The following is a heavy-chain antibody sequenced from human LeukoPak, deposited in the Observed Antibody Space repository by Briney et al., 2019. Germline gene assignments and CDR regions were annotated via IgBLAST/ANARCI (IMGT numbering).Heavy chain of an antibody. CDR1: GYRFTSYW. CDR2: IYPGDSDT. V-gene: IGHV5-51*01. J-gene: IGHJ3*02. D-gene: IGHD6-6*01. Sequence: GESLKISCKGSGYRFTSYWIGWVRQLPGKGLEWMGIIYPGDSDTRYSPSFQGQVTISADKSISTAYLQWSSLKASDTAMYYCARQGSSSPNAFDIWGQGTMVTVSS. CDR3: ARQGSSSPNAFDI.